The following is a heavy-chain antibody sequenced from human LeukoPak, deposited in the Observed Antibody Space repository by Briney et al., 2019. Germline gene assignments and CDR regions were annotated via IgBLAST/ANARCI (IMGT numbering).Heavy chain of an antibody. J-gene: IGHJ3*02. CDR3: AKVSGPGYDIDAFDI. CDR1: GFTFSTYS. V-gene: IGHV3-48*01. Sequence: GGSLRLSCAASGFTFSTYSMNWVRQAPGKGLEWLSSISSNSRTMYYADSVKGRFTISRDNAKNSLYLQMNSLRAEDTAVYYCAKVSGPGYDIDAFDIWGQGTMVTVSS. D-gene: IGHD5-18*01. CDR2: ISSNSRTM.